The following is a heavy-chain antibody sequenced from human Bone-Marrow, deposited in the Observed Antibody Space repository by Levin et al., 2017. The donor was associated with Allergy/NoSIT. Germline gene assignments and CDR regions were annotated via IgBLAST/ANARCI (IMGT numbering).Heavy chain of an antibody. CDR1: GFTFSSYG. CDR2: ISYDGSNK. D-gene: IGHD5-18*01. CDR3: AKDRGYSDGFLT. V-gene: IGHV3-30*18. Sequence: GGSLRLSCAASGFTFSSYGMHWVRQAPGKGLEWVAVISYDGSNKYYADSVKGRFTISRDNSKNTLYLQMNSLRAEDTAVYYCAKDRGYSDGFLTWGQGTLVTVSS. J-gene: IGHJ5*02.